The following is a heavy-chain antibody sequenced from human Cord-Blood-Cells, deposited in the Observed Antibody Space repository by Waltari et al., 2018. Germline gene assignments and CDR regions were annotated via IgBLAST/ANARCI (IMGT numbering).Heavy chain of an antibody. Sequence: QLQLQESGPGLVKPSETLSLTCTVSGGSISSSSYYWGWIRQPPGKGLEWIGSIYYSGRTYYNPSLKGRVTISVDTSKNQFSLKLSSVTAADTAVYYCAGSSDYYDSSGYYWYFDLWGRDTLVTVSS. V-gene: IGHV4-39*07. J-gene: IGHJ2*01. D-gene: IGHD3-22*01. CDR2: IYYSGRT. CDR3: AGSSDYYDSSGYYWYFDL. CDR1: GGSISSSSYY.